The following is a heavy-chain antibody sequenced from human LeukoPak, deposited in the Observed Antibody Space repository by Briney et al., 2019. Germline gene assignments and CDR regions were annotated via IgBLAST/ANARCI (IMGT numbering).Heavy chain of an antibody. CDR1: GGSISSGSYS. V-gene: IGHV4-61*02. J-gene: IGHJ1*01. CDR2: IYTSGST. CDR3: ARDLRGYEYFQH. D-gene: IGHD5-12*01. Sequence: SETLSLTCTVSGGSISSGSYSWSWTRQPAGKGLEWIGRIYTSGSTNYNPSLKSRVTISVDTSKNQFSLKLSSVTAADTAVYYCARDLRGYEYFQHWGQGTLVTVSS.